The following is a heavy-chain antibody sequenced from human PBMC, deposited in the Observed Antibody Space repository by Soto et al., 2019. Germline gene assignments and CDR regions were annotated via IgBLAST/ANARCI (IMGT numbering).Heavy chain of an antibody. J-gene: IGHJ6*02. Sequence: QVQLVQSGAEVKKPGSSVKVSCKASGGTFSNHAFSWVRQAPGQGLEWMGGITPLFGTANYAQKLQGRVTMIADILTTTAYMELIILTSEDTAVYYCARWDDFDYYYGVDVWGQGTTVTVSS. V-gene: IGHV1-69*06. CDR1: GGTFSNHA. D-gene: IGHD3-16*01. CDR2: ITPLFGTA. CDR3: ARWDDFDYYYGVDV.